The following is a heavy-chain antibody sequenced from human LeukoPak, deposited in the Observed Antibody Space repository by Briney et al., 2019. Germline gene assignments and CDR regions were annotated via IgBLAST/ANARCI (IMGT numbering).Heavy chain of an antibody. CDR3: ARDHSPGWFDP. V-gene: IGHV3-74*01. CDR2: ISGDGINT. Sequence: GGSLRLSCAASGFTLSSYAMSWVRQAPGKGLEWVSRISGDGINTAYADSVKGRFTISGDNAKNTVYLQMNSLRAEDTALYFCARDHSPGWFDPWGQGALVTVSS. CDR1: GFTLSSYA. J-gene: IGHJ5*02.